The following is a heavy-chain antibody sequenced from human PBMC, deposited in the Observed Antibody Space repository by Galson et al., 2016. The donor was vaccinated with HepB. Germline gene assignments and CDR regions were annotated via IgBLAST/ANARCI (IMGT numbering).Heavy chain of an antibody. CDR3: AIATAGNSTQPAFNI. V-gene: IGHV1-69*06. Sequence: SVKLSCKASGGTFSTYSLNWVRQAPGKGLEWMAGIAPVISPPNYAQTFKDRVTIPADISTSTVYLELTSLTAEDTAVYYCAIATAGNSTQPAFNIWGQGTTVIVSS. D-gene: IGHD4-23*01. CDR1: GGTFSTYS. CDR2: IAPVISPP. J-gene: IGHJ3*02.